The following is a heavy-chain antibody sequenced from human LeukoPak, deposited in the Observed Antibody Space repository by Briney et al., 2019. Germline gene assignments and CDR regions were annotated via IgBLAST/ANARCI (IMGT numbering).Heavy chain of an antibody. D-gene: IGHD5-24*01. Sequence: GGSLRLSCAASGFTFSSYGMHWVRQAPGKGLEWVAVISYDGSNKYYADSVKGRFTISRDNSKNTLYLQMNSLRAEDTAVYYCARGKGRDGYKPFDYWGQGTLVTVSS. CDR2: ISYDGSNK. CDR1: GFTFSSYG. CDR3: ARGKGRDGYKPFDY. J-gene: IGHJ4*02. V-gene: IGHV3-30*03.